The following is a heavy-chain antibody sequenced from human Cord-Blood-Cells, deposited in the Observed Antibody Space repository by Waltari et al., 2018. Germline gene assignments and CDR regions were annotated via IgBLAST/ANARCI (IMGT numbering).Heavy chain of an antibody. CDR2: IKQDGSEK. V-gene: IGHV3-7*01. Sequence: EVQLVESGGGLVQPGGSLRLSCAASGFTFSGYWMSWVRQAPGKGLEWVANIKQDGSEKYYVDSVKGRFTISRDNAKNSLYLQMNSLRAEDMAVYYCARITGTTGIYFDYWGQGTLVTVSS. CDR1: GFTFSGYW. J-gene: IGHJ4*02. CDR3: ARITGTTGIYFDY. D-gene: IGHD1-7*01.